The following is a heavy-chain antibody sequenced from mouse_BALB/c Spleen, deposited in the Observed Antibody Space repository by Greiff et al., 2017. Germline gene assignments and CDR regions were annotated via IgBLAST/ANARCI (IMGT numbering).Heavy chain of an antibody. Sequence: VKLVESGPGLVAPSQSLSITCTVSGFSLTGYGVNWVRQPPGKGLEWLGMIWGDGSTDYNSALKSRLSISKDNSKSQVFLKMNSLQTDDTARYYCARGGYYYGSSPWFAYWGQGTLVTVSA. CDR1: GFSLTGYG. D-gene: IGHD1-1*01. V-gene: IGHV2-6-7*01. J-gene: IGHJ3*01. CDR2: IWGDGST. CDR3: ARGGYYYGSSPWFAY.